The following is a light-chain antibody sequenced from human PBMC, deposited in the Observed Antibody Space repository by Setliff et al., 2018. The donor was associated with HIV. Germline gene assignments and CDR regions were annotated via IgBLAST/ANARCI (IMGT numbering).Light chain of an antibody. CDR1: RSNIGDRS. CDR3: GAWDTSLAAYV. J-gene: IGLJ1*01. Sequence: QSALTQPPSVSAAPGQKVSISCSGSRSNIGDRSVSWYQHLPGTAPKLLNHDNHERPSGIPERFSGSTSGTSATLAISGLQTGDEADYYCGAWDTSLAAYVFGTGTKVTVL. CDR2: DNH. V-gene: IGLV1-51*01.